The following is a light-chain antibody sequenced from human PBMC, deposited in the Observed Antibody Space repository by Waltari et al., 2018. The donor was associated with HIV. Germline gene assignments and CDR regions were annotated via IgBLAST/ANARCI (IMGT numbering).Light chain of an antibody. V-gene: IGLV3-21*02. CDR1: NIGSKS. CDR2: DDS. CDR3: QVWDSSSAHQV. J-gene: IGLJ1*01. Sequence: SYVLTQPPSVSVAPGQTARITCGGNNIGSKSVHWYQQKPGQAPVLVVYDDSDRPSGFPERFSGSNAGNTATLTISRVEAGDEADYSCQVWDSSSAHQVFGTGTKVTVL.